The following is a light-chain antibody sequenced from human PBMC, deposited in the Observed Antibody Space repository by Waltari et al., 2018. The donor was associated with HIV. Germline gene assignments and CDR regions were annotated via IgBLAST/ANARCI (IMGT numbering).Light chain of an antibody. Sequence: QSALTQPASASGSPGQSITISCTGTSSDVGSYQFVFWYQQHPGKAPKFMIYEGTKRPSGVSNRFSGSKSGNTASLTISGLQAEDEADYHCCSYAGNNTLVFGGGTKLTVI. CDR3: CSYAGNNTLV. CDR2: EGT. J-gene: IGLJ3*02. V-gene: IGLV2-23*01. CDR1: SSDVGSYQF.